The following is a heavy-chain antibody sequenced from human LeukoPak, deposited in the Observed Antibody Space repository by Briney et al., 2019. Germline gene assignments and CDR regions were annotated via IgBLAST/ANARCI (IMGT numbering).Heavy chain of an antibody. Sequence: GGSLRLSCAASGFTLISYSMNWVRQAPGKGLEWVSSISSSSSYIYYADSVKGRFTISRDNAKNSLYLQMNSLRAEDTAVYYCARDSKNSLGIEDYWGQGTLVTVSS. CDR2: ISSSSSYI. CDR1: GFTLISYS. V-gene: IGHV3-21*01. D-gene: IGHD3-16*01. J-gene: IGHJ4*02. CDR3: ARDSKNSLGIEDY.